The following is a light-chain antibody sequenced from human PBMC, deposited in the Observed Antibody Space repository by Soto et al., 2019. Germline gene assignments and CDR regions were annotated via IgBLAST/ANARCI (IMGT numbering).Light chain of an antibody. CDR2: GAS. CDR1: QSVSSSF. CDR3: RQYDSSPWT. J-gene: IGKJ1*01. Sequence: EIVLTQSPGTLSLSPGERATLSCRASQSVSSSFLAWYQQKPGQAPRPLIYGASSRATGIPDRFSGSGSGTDFTLTISRLEPEDFAVYYCRQYDSSPWTFGQGTKVEIK. V-gene: IGKV3-20*01.